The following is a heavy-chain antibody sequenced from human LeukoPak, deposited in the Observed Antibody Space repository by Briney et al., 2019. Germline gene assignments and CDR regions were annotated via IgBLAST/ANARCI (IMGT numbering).Heavy chain of an antibody. D-gene: IGHD3-10*01. CDR1: GFTFSSYN. CDR2: ISSSSRTI. V-gene: IGHV3-48*01. CDR3: AREAGGVIKAKGVV. J-gene: IGHJ6*02. Sequence: GGSLSLSCAASGFTFSSYNMNWLGQAQGKGLEWVSYISSSSRTIYYADSVKGRFTISRDNAKNSLYLQMNSLRAEDTAVYYCAREAGGVIKAKGVVWGQGSTVTVSS.